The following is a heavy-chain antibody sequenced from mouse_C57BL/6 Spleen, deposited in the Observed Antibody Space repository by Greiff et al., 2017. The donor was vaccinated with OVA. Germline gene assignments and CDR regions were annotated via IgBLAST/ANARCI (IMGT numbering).Heavy chain of an antibody. CDR2: ISSGSSTI. Sequence: EVQVVESGGGLVKPGGSLKLSCAASGFTFSDYGMHWVRQAPEKGLEWVAYISSGSSTIYYADTVKGRFTISRDNAKNTLFLQMTSLRSEDTAVDYCARGYYSKGGYFDVWGTGTTVTVSS. CDR1: GFTFSDYG. CDR3: ARGYYSKGGYFDV. J-gene: IGHJ1*03. V-gene: IGHV5-17*01. D-gene: IGHD2-5*01.